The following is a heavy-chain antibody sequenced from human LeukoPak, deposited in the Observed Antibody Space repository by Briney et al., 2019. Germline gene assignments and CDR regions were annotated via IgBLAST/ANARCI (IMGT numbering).Heavy chain of an antibody. V-gene: IGHV1-18*01. Sequence: EASAKVSCKASGYTFTSYGISWVRQAPGQGLEWMGWISAYNGNTNYAQKLQGRVSMTTDTSTSTAYMELRSLISDDSAVYYCARVPSAVVVTEFDYWGQGTLVTVSA. CDR2: ISAYNGNT. D-gene: IGHD2-21*02. CDR3: ARVPSAVVVTEFDY. CDR1: GYTFTSYG. J-gene: IGHJ4*02.